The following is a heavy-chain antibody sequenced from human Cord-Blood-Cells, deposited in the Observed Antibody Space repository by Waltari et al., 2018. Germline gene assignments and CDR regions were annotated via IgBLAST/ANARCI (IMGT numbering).Heavy chain of an antibody. J-gene: IGHJ5*02. V-gene: IGHV3-23*01. D-gene: IGHD1-7*01. CDR2: ISGSGGST. CDR3: AKASLTGTTMSWFDP. Sequence: VRQAPGKGLEWVSAISGSGGSTYYADSVKGRFTISRDNSKNTLYLQMNSLRAEDTAVYYCAKASLTGTTMSWFDPWGQGTLVTVSS.